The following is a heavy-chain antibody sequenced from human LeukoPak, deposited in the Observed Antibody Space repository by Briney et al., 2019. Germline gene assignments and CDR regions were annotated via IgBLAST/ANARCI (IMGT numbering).Heavy chain of an antibody. D-gene: IGHD3-3*01. CDR2: ISYDGSNK. CDR3: ARDGSLEWGTNFDY. Sequence: GGSLRLSCAASGFIFSSYAMHWVRQAPGKGLEWVAVISYDGSNKYYADSVKGRFTISRDNSKNTLYLQMNSPRAEDTAVYYCARDGSLEWGTNFDYWGQGTLVTVSS. J-gene: IGHJ4*02. CDR1: GFIFSSYA. V-gene: IGHV3-30*04.